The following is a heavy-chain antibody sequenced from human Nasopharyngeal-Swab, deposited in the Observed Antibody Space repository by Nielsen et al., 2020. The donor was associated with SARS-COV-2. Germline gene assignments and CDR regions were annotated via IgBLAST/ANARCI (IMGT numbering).Heavy chain of an antibody. CDR1: GFTFDDYG. Sequence: GESLKISCAASGFTFDDYGMSWVRQAPGKGLEWVSGINWTGGSTGYADSVKGRFTISRDNAKNSLYLQMNSLRAEDTALYHCATDPFLTGTTYGMDVWGQGTTVTVSS. V-gene: IGHV3-20*01. CDR2: INWTGGST. CDR3: ATDPFLTGTTYGMDV. J-gene: IGHJ6*02. D-gene: IGHD1-7*01.